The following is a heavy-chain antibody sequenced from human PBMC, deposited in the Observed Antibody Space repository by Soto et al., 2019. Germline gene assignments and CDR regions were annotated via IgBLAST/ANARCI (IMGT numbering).Heavy chain of an antibody. CDR1: GDSLTNYY. Sequence: QVQLHVWGAGLVKPSETLSLTCTVSGDSLTNYYCSWFRQPQGKGLEWIGYVMYSGYSAYNLSLKRRVTMSMDTSKTQFSLMLESVTATDTAVYYCARHGFGPLHGLVDVWGQGTTVIVSS. J-gene: IGHJ6*02. D-gene: IGHD3-10*01. CDR3: ARHGFGPLHGLVDV. CDR2: VMYSGYS. V-gene: IGHV4-59*08.